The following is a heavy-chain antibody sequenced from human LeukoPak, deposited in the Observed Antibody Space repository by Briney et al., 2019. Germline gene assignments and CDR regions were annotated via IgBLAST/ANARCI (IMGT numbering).Heavy chain of an antibody. CDR3: ARHFGGSCYSCPFDP. CDR1: GGSISSSSYY. V-gene: IGHV4-39*01. Sequence: PSETLSLTCTVSGGSISSSSYYRGWIRQPPGKGLEWIGSIYYSGSTYYNPSLKSRVTISVDTSKNQFSLKLSSVTAADTAVYYCARHFGGSCYSCPFDPWGQGTLVTVSS. CDR2: IYYSGST. D-gene: IGHD2-15*01. J-gene: IGHJ5*02.